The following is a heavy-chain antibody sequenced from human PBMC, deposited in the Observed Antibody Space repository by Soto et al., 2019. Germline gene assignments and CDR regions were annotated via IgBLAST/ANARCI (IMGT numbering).Heavy chain of an antibody. D-gene: IGHD3-16*01. CDR3: ARSGHIFAGVF. Sequence: KPSETLSLTCTVSGASMNDYYGSWIRQSPGKGLEHIGYLHYNGFAEYSPSLRSRVSISMDTSKNQFPLKLSSVTAADTAIYYCARSGHIFAGVFWGQGILVTVSS. CDR2: LHYNGFA. CDR1: GASMNDYY. V-gene: IGHV4-59*01. J-gene: IGHJ4*02.